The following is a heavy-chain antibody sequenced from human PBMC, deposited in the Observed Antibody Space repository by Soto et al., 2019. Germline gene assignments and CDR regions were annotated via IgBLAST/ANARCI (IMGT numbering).Heavy chain of an antibody. CDR3: ARGYSGYDCYYYYGMDV. CDR1: GGSISSYY. J-gene: IGHJ6*02. V-gene: IGHV4-59*01. D-gene: IGHD5-12*01. CDR2: IYYSGST. Sequence: PSETLSLTCTVSGGSISSYYWSWIRQPPGKGLEWIGYIYYSGSTNYNPSLKSRVTISVDTSKNQFSLKLSSVTAADTAVYYCARGYSGYDCYYYYGMDVWGQGTMVTVSS.